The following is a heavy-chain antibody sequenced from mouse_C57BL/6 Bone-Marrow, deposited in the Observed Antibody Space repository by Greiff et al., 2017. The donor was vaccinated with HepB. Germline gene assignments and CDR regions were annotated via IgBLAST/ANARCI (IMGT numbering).Heavy chain of an antibody. Sequence: HVQLQQPGAELVMPGASVKLSCKASGYTFTSYWMHWVKQRPGQGLEWIGEIDPSDSYTKYDQKFKGKSTLTVDKSSSTAYMQLISLTSEDSSVYYCARYDGYYAWYFDVWGTGTTVTVSS. CDR3: ARYDGYYAWYFDV. J-gene: IGHJ1*03. D-gene: IGHD2-3*01. CDR1: GYTFTSYW. V-gene: IGHV1-69*01. CDR2: IDPSDSYT.